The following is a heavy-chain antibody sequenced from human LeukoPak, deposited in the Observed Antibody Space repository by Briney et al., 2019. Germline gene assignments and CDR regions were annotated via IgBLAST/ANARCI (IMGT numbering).Heavy chain of an antibody. D-gene: IGHD6-13*01. CDR2: ISYDGSNK. CDR1: GFTFSSYA. CDR3: ARERAAAGNYYYYYMDV. J-gene: IGHJ6*03. V-gene: IGHV3-30*04. Sequence: PGGSLRLSCAASGFTFSSYAMHWVRQAPGKGLEWVAVISYDGSNKYYADSVKGRFTISRDNSKNTLYLQMNSLRAEDTAVYYCARERAAAGNYYYYYMDVWGKGTTVTVSS.